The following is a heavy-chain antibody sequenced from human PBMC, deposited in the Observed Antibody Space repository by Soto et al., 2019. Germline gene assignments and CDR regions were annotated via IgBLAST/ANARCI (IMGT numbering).Heavy chain of an antibody. CDR1: GASVRSGSYY. J-gene: IGHJ4*02. D-gene: IGHD4-17*01. CDR2: IYDTGTT. V-gene: IGHV4-61*01. CDR3: ARVEDYGDYFDY. Sequence: QVQLQESGPGLVKPSETLSLTCTVSGASVRSGSYYWSWVRQPPGRGLEWIGYIYDTGTTNYNPSLKSRGTMSVATSKNQFSLKLNSLTAADTAVYYCARVEDYGDYFDYWGQGTLVTVSS.